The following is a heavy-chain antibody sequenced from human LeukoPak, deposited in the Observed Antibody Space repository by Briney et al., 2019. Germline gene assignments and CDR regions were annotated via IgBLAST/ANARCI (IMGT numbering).Heavy chain of an antibody. V-gene: IGHV3-33*01. D-gene: IGHD3-3*01. CDR2: MWYDGSNE. J-gene: IGHJ6*02. Sequence: AGGALILSCAASGFTFTFSAYAIHWVRQAPGKGLERVAGMWYDGSNEYYADSVKGRFSISRDNSKNTLYLQMNSLRAEDTAVYYCAIEGPRYDFWSGPYYYGMDVWGQGTTVTVSS. CDR3: AIEGPRYDFWSGPYYYGMDV. CDR1: GFTFTFSAYA.